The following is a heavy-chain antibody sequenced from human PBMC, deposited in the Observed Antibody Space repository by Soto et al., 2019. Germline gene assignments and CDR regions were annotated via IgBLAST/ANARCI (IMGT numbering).Heavy chain of an antibody. CDR2: IYHNGGK. J-gene: IGHJ5*02. Sequence: SETLSLTCTISGGSFGTNYWSWIRQPPGKGLEWIAYIYHNGGKKYNPSLKSRATISIDTSKNQFSLTLNSAAAADTAVYYCATDSAGRGPFDPWGQGILVTVS. D-gene: IGHD3-10*01. CDR3: ATDSAGRGPFDP. CDR1: GGSFGTNY. V-gene: IGHV4-59*13.